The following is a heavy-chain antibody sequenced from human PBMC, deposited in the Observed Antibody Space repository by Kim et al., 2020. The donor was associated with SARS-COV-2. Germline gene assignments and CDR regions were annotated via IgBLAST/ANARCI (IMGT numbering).Heavy chain of an antibody. CDR1: GFTFSSYA. CDR2: ISGSGGST. D-gene: IGHD5-18*01. V-gene: IGHV3-23*01. CDR3: AKVAPPGRGYSYGNAGY. Sequence: GGSLRLSCAASGFTFSSYAMSWVRQAPGKGLEWVSAISGSGGSTYYADSVKGRFTISRDNSKNTLYLQMNSLRAEDTAVYYCAKVAPPGRGYSYGNAGYWGQGTLVTVSS. J-gene: IGHJ4*02.